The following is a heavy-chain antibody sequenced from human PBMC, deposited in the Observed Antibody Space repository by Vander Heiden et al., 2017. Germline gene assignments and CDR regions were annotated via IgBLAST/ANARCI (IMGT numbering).Heavy chain of an antibody. Sequence: PGKGLEWVGRIKSKTDGGTTDYAAPVKGRFTISRDDSTNTLYLQMNSLKTEDTAVYYCTHMVRGVAWGQGPLVTVSS. J-gene: IGHJ5*02. V-gene: IGHV3-15*01. D-gene: IGHD3-10*01. CDR2: IKSKTDGGTT. CDR3: THMVRGVA.